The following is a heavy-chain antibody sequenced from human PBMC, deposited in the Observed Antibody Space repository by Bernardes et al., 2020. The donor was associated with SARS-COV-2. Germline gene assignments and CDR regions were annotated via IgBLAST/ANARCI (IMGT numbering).Heavy chain of an antibody. J-gene: IGHJ4*02. V-gene: IGHV4-61*02. CDR1: GGSLDSCNFY. Sequence: SETLSLTCIVSGGSLDSCNFYWNWLRQPAGKGLEGLWSLYNAGRSTYNPSLADRISITADVSTNQFSLELTSVTGADSALYFCARGYYDYLWGQGIQVTVS. CDR3: ARGYYDYL. CDR2: LYNAGRS. D-gene: IGHD3-16*01.